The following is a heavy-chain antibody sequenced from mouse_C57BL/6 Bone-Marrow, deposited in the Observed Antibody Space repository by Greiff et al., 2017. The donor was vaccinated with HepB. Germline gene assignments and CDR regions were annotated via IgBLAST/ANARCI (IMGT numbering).Heavy chain of an antibody. CDR2: ISSGSSTI. D-gene: IGHD4-1*02. Sequence: EVKVVESGGGLVKPGGSLKLSCAASGFTFSDYGMHWVRQAPEKGLEWVAYISSGSSTIYYADTVKGRFTISRDNAKNTLFLQMTSLRSEDTAMYYGATNWRGYYAMDYWGQGTSVTVSS. CDR1: GFTFSDYG. J-gene: IGHJ4*01. CDR3: ATNWRGYYAMDY. V-gene: IGHV5-17*01.